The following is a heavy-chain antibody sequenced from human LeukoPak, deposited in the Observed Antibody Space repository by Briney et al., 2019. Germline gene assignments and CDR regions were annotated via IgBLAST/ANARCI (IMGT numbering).Heavy chain of an antibody. CDR1: GLTFSSYS. CDR3: ATTLNIATPGHL. V-gene: IGHV3-21*01. Sequence: GGSLRLSCAASGLTFSSYSMNWVRQAPGKGLEWVSSISSSSNYIYYADSVRGRFTISRDNAKNSVYLQMSSLRVEDTGIYYCATTLNIATPGHLWGQGALVTVSS. D-gene: IGHD6-13*01. J-gene: IGHJ4*02. CDR2: ISSSSNYI.